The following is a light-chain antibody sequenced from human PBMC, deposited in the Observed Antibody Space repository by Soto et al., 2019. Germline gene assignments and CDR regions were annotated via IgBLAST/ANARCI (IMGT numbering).Light chain of an antibody. J-gene: IGKJ2*01. CDR2: KAS. CDR1: QSVSTW. Sequence: DIQMTQSPSTLSASVGDRVTITCRASQSVSTWLAWYQQRPGKAPNLLIYKASTLGSGVPSRFRGSGSGTEFTLTISSLQPDDFAPYYCQQYDSYSPYTFGQGTRLEF. CDR3: QQYDSYSPYT. V-gene: IGKV1-5*03.